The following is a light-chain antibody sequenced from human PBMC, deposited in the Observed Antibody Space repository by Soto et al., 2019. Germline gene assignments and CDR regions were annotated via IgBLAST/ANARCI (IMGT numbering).Light chain of an antibody. CDR2: DAS. J-gene: IGKJ3*01. Sequence: EIVLTQSPATLSLSPGERATLSCRASQSISSYLAWYQQKPDQAPRLLIYDASNRATGIPARFSGSWSGTDFTLTISRPEPEDFAVYYCHQRSTWPFTFGPGTKVDIK. CDR1: QSISSY. V-gene: IGKV3-11*01. CDR3: HQRSTWPFT.